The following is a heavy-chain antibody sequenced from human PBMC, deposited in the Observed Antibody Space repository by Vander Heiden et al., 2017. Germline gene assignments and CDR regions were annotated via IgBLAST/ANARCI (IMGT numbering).Heavy chain of an antibody. CDR2: IIPIFGTA. V-gene: IGHV1-69*01. CDR3: ARANYYDSSGYRGPFDY. CDR1: GCPFSSYA. Sequence: QVQLVQSGAEVKKPGSSVKVSCKASGCPFSSYAISWVRQAPGQGLEWMGGIIPIFGTANYAQKFQGRVTITADESTSTAYMELSSLRSEDTAVYYCARANYYDSSGYRGPFDYWGQGTLVTVSS. D-gene: IGHD3-22*01. J-gene: IGHJ4*02.